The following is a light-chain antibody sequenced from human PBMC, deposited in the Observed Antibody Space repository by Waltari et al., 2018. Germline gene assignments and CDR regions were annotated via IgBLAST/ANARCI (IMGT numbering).Light chain of an antibody. CDR1: PSYIDYYTR. J-gene: IGLJ3*02. Sequence: QSALTQPASMSGSPGQSISISCVGTPSYIDYYTRVSWYQQFPGEVPKLLLYEVSNRPSGISSRFSGSKSGTTAFLSISGLQPEDEADYYCCSHTKMDTWVFGGGTTLTVL. CDR3: CSHTKMDTWV. V-gene: IGLV2-14*01. CDR2: EVS.